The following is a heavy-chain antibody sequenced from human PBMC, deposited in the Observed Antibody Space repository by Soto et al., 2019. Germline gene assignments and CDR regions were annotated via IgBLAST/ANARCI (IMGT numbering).Heavy chain of an antibody. Sequence: EVQLLESGGGLVQPGGSLRLLCAASGFTFRNYAMTWVRQAPGKGLEWVSTITGAGDTYFADTVKGRFTISRDISKSTLFRQMDSRRAEDTAVYYCARTDKYDSQSTGWANRFDSWGQGTLVTVSS. CDR2: ITGAGDT. V-gene: IGHV3-23*01. J-gene: IGHJ4*02. CDR3: ARTDKYDSQSTGWANRFDS. D-gene: IGHD2-8*02. CDR1: GFTFRNYA.